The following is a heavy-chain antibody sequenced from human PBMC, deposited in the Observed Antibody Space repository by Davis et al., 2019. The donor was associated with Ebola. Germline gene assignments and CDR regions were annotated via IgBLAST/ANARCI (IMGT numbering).Heavy chain of an antibody. D-gene: IGHD5-18*01. CDR1: GFTFSSYS. CDR2: ISSSSSYI. Sequence: GESLKISCAASGFTFSSYSMNWVRQAPGKGLEWVSSISSSSSYIYYADSVKGRFTISRDNSKNTLYLQMNSLRAEDTAVYYCAKDHTAMVTENFDYWGQGTLVTVSS. V-gene: IGHV3-21*01. CDR3: AKDHTAMVTENFDY. J-gene: IGHJ4*02.